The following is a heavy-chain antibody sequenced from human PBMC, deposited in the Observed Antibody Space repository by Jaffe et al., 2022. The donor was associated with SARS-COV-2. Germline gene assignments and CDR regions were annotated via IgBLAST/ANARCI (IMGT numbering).Heavy chain of an antibody. V-gene: IGHV4-61*02. Sequence: QVQLQESGPGLVKPSQTLSLTCTVSGGSISSGSHYWSWMRQPAGKGLEWIGRFYGSGNTDYNPSLRSRVTISVDTSKTQFSLRLTSVTAADTAVYYCATNAADGAYFYYAMDVWGQGTTVTVSS. CDR2: FYGSGNT. D-gene: IGHD6-13*01. J-gene: IGHJ6*02. CDR3: ATNAADGAYFYYAMDV. CDR1: GGSISSGSHY.